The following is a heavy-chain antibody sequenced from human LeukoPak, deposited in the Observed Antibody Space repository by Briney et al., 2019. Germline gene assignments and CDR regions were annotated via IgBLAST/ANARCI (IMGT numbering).Heavy chain of an antibody. Sequence: GGSLRLSCAASGFTFSSYGMHWVRQAPGKGLEWVAVIWYDGSNEYYADSVKGRFTISRDNSKNTLYLQMNSLRAEDTAVYYCASGREYSSGWYSSFDYWGQGTLVTVSS. CDR1: GFTFSSYG. D-gene: IGHD6-19*01. J-gene: IGHJ4*02. V-gene: IGHV3-33*01. CDR3: ASGREYSSGWYSSFDY. CDR2: IWYDGSNE.